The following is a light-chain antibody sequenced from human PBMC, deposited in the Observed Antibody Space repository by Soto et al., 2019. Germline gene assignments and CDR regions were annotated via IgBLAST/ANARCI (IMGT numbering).Light chain of an antibody. CDR3: SSCDGSMSGHDV. Sequence: QSVLTQPPSASGTPGQRVTISCSGSSSNVGSNYVYWYQQLPGTAPKLLIYRNNQRPSGVPDRFSGSKSGNSASLAISGLQSEDEADYYCSSCDGSMSGHDVFGTGTKVTVL. CDR1: SSNVGSNY. V-gene: IGLV1-47*01. CDR2: RNN. J-gene: IGLJ1*01.